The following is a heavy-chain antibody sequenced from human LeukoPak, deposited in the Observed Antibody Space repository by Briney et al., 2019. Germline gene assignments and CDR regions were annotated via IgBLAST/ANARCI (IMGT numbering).Heavy chain of an antibody. CDR1: GFTFSDYY. J-gene: IGHJ4*02. CDR2: ISGSDGSA. CDR3: AKAGAVVVVAAKYFDY. D-gene: IGHD2-15*01. V-gene: IGHV3-23*01. Sequence: GGSLRLSCAASGFTFSDYYMSWVRQAPGKGLEWVSIISGSDGSAYYADSVKGRFTISRDNSKNTLYLQMDSLRAEDTAVYYCAKAGAVVVVAAKYFDYWGQGTLVTVSS.